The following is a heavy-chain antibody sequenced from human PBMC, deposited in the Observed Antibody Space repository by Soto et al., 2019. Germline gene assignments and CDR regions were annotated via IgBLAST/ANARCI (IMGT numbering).Heavy chain of an antibody. CDR1: GFTFSSYA. V-gene: IGHV3-30-3*01. CDR3: ARYSLDTALDY. D-gene: IGHD5-18*01. Sequence: GGSLRLSCAASGFTFSSYAMHWVRQAPGKGLEWVAVISYDGSNKYYADSVKGRFTISRDNSKNTLYLQMNSLRAEDTAVYYCARYSLDTALDYWGQGTLVTVSS. J-gene: IGHJ4*02. CDR2: ISYDGSNK.